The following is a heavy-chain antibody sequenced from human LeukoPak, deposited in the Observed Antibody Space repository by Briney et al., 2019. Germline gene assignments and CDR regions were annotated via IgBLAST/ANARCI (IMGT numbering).Heavy chain of an antibody. J-gene: IGHJ4*02. D-gene: IGHD5-12*01. V-gene: IGHV3-21*01. CDR3: ARWKRGYSGYDQSGLDY. CDR1: GFTFSSYS. Sequence: GGSLRLSCAASGFTFSSYSMNWVRQAPGKGLEWVSSISSSSSYIYYADSVKGRFTISRDNAKNSLYLQMNSLRAEDTAVYYCARWKRGYSGYDQSGLDYWGQGTLVTVSS. CDR2: ISSSSSYI.